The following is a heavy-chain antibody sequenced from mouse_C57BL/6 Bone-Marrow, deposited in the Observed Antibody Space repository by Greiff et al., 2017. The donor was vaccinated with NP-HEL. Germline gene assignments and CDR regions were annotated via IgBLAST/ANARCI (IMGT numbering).Heavy chain of an antibody. CDR3: TRDRAGVVMDY. D-gene: IGHD3-1*01. Sequence: VKLVESGEGLVKPGGSLKLSCAASGFTFSSYAMSWVRQTPEKRLEWVAYISSGGDYIYYADTVKGRFTISRDNARNTLYLQMSSLKSEDQALYYCTRDRAGVVMDYRGQGTSVTASP. J-gene: IGHJ4*01. CDR1: GFTFSSYA. V-gene: IGHV5-9-1*02. CDR2: ISSGGDYI.